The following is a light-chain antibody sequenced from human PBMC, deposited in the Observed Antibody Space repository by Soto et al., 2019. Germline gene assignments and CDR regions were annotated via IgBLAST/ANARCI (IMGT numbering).Light chain of an antibody. CDR1: NSNVKNNY. V-gene: IGLV1-47*01. CDR3: ASCDDSLSETV. CDR2: SNN. J-gene: IGLJ7*01. Sequence: QSVLTQPPSLSGTPGQRVTISCSGSNSNVKNNYVYWYQQFAGTAPKLLIYSNNRRPSGVPDRFSGANSGSSASLAISGLRPEDEADYYCASCDDSLSETVFGGGTQLTVL.